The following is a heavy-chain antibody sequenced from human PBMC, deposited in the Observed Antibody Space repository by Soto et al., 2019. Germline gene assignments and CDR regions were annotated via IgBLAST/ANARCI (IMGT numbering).Heavy chain of an antibody. CDR3: ARVVVPAAMQSYYYYYYMDV. V-gene: IGHV4-59*01. J-gene: IGHJ6*03. CDR1: GGSISSYY. Sequence: SETLSLTCTVSGGSISSYYWSWIRQPPGKGLEWIGYIYYSGSTNYNPSLKSRVSVSVDTSKNQFSLKLSYVTAADTAVYYCARVVVPAAMQSYYYYYYMDVWGKGTTVTVSS. CDR2: IYYSGST. D-gene: IGHD2-2*01.